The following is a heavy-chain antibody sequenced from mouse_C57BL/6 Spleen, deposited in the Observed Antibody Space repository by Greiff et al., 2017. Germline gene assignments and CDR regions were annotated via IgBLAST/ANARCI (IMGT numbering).Heavy chain of an antibody. J-gene: IGHJ4*01. CDR3: ARRGAAQAPYDYAMDY. CDR1: GYTFTDYY. Sequence: EVQLQQSGPELVKPGASVKISCKASGYTFTDYYMNWVKQSHGKSLEWIGDINPNNGGTSYNQKFTGKATLTVDKSSSTAYMELRSLTSEDSAVYYWARRGAAQAPYDYAMDYWGQGTSVTVSS. CDR2: INPNNGGT. V-gene: IGHV1-26*01. D-gene: IGHD3-2*02.